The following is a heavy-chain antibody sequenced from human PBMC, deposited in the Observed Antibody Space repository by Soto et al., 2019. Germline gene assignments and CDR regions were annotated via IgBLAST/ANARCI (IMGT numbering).Heavy chain of an antibody. CDR2: IIPIFGTA. J-gene: IGHJ3*02. V-gene: IGHV1-69*01. CDR1: GGTFSSYA. Sequence: QVQLVQSGAEVKKPGSSVKVSCKASGGTFSSYAISWVRQAPGQGLEWMGGIIPIFGTANYAQKFQGRVTITAEESTSTAYMALSSLRSEDTAVYYCESRGCSSTSCSGDAFDIWGQGTMVTVSS. D-gene: IGHD2-2*01. CDR3: ESRGCSSTSCSGDAFDI.